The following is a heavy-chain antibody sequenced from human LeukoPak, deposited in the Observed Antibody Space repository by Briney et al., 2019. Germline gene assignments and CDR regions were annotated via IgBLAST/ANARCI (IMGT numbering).Heavy chain of an antibody. CDR1: GFTVSSNF. Sequence: GGSLRLSCAVSGFTVSSNFMSWVRQAPGKGLEWVSVIYSGGSTYYADSVKGRFTISRHNSKNTLYLQMNSLRAEDTAVYYCARVITYYLGGMVVWGQGTTVTVSS. V-gene: IGHV3-53*04. CDR2: IYSGGST. D-gene: IGHD3-10*01. CDR3: ARVITYYLGGMVV. J-gene: IGHJ6*02.